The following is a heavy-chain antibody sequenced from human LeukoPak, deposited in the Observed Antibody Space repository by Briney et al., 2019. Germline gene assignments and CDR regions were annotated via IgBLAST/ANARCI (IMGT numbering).Heavy chain of an antibody. J-gene: IGHJ6*02. V-gene: IGHV1-2*02. CDR1: GYTFTGYY. Sequence: ASVKVSCKASGYTFTGYYIHWVRQAPGQGLEWMGWIGSNSGGTRYAQKFQDRVTMTRDTSISTAYMELNSLRSDDTAVYYCARRPGRGSSLPYCMLLWGQGTTVFVSS. CDR2: IGSNSGGT. CDR3: ARRPGRGSSLPYCMLL. D-gene: IGHD2-2*01.